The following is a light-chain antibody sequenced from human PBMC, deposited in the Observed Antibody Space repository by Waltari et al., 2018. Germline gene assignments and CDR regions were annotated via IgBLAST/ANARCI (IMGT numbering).Light chain of an antibody. J-gene: IGKJ1*01. CDR3: QQYNNWPPWT. CDR2: GAS. V-gene: IGKV3-15*01. Sequence: EIVMTQSPATLSVSPGERATLSCRASQSVRNNLVWYQQKPGQALRLLIYGASTRVTGIPARFSGSGSGTQFTLTISSLQSEDFAVYYGQQYNNWPPWTFGQGTKVEIK. CDR1: QSVRNN.